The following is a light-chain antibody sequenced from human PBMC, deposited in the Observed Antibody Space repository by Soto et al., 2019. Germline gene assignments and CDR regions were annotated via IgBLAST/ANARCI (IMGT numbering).Light chain of an antibody. CDR3: TSWTTSTTMI. CDR1: SSDIGAYNF. J-gene: IGLJ2*01. Sequence: QSVLTQPASVSGSPGQSITISCTGTSSDIGAYNFVSWYQQHPGKAPKLMLYDVNXRPSGVSNRFSGSKSGNTXSLTISGXXXXXXXDYYCTSWTTSTTMIFGGGTKLTVL. V-gene: IGLV2-14*03. CDR2: DVN.